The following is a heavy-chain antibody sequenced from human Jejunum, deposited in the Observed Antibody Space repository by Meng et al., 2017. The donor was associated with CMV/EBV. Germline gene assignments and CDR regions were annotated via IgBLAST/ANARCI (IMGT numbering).Heavy chain of an antibody. J-gene: IGHJ4*02. D-gene: IGHD6-6*01. V-gene: IGHV1-2*04. CDR2: INSDSGDT. Sequence: CKASGYTFSGYDIHWVRQAPGQGLEWMGWINSDSGDTKYAQKFQAWVTMTRDTSITTAYMELRRLGYDDTAVYYCVRQDSRSWDFDHWGQGTLVTVSS. CDR1: GYTFSGYD. CDR3: VRQDSRSWDFDH.